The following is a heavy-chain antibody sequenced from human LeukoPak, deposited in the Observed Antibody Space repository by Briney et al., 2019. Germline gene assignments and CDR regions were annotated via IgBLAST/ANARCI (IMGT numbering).Heavy chain of an antibody. J-gene: IGHJ6*04. V-gene: IGHV3-30*18. D-gene: IGHD4-17*01. Sequence: PGGSLRLSCATSGFTFSSYGMHWVRQAPGKGLEWVAVISYDGSNKYYADSVKGRFTISRDNSKNTLYLQMNSLRAEDTAVYYCAKEGHDYGDYYYYGMDVWGKGTTVTVS. CDR3: AKEGHDYGDYYYYGMDV. CDR2: ISYDGSNK. CDR1: GFTFSSYG.